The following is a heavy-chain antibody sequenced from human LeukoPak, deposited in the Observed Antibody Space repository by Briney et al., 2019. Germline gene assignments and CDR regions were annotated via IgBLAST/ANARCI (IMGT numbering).Heavy chain of an antibody. CDR2: IYYSGST. CDR3: ARPDYSSSDGGQNQNWFDP. J-gene: IGHJ5*02. Sequence: SETLSLTCTVSGGSVSSSSYYWGWIRQPPGKGLEWIGSIYYSGSTYYNPSLKSRVTISVDTSKNQFSLKLSSVTAADTAVYYCARPDYSSSDGGQNQNWFDPWGQGTLVTVSS. D-gene: IGHD6-6*01. CDR1: GGSVSSSSYY. V-gene: IGHV4-39*01.